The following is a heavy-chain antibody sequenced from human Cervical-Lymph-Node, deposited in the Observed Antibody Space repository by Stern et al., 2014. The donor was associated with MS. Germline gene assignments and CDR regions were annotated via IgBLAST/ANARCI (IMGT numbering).Heavy chain of an antibody. Sequence: VQLEESGAEVKKPGASVKVSCKASGYTFTSYGISWVRQAPGQGLEWMGWISAYNGNTNYAQKLQGRVTMTTDTSTSTAYMELRSLRSDDTAVYYCARDSSGYYPYYYYYGMDVWGQGTTVTVSS. J-gene: IGHJ6*02. CDR3: ARDSSGYYPYYYYYGMDV. D-gene: IGHD3-22*01. CDR1: GYTFTSYG. CDR2: ISAYNGNT. V-gene: IGHV1-18*04.